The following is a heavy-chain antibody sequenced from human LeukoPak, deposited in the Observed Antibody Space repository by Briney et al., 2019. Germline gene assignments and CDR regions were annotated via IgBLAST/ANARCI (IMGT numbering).Heavy chain of an antibody. J-gene: IGHJ6*02. CDR3: ASQTSADIVVVPAAAGYGMDV. CDR2: INPNSGGT. CDR1: GYTFTGYY. V-gene: IGHV1-2*02. Sequence: GASVKVSCKAFGYTFTGYYMHWVRQAPGQGLEWMGWINPNSGGTNYAQKFQGRVTMTRDTSISTAYMELSRLRSDDTAVYYCASQTSADIVVVPAAAGYGMDVWGQGTTVTVSS. D-gene: IGHD2-2*01.